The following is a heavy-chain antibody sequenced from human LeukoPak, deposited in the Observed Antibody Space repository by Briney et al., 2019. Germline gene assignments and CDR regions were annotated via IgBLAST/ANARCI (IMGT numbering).Heavy chain of an antibody. J-gene: IGHJ6*03. CDR1: GGTFSSYA. V-gene: IGHV1-69*06. Sequence: SVKVSCKASGGTFSSYAISWVRQAPGQGLEWMGGIIPIFGTANYAQKFQGRVTITADKSTSTAYMELSSLRSEDTAVYYCARDYTYYDFWSGSLEASYYYYMDVWGKGTTVTVSS. CDR3: ARDYTYYDFWSGSLEASYYYYMDV. D-gene: IGHD3-3*01. CDR2: IIPIFGTA.